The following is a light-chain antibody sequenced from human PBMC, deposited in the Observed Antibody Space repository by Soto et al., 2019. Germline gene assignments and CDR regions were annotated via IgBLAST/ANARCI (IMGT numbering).Light chain of an antibody. CDR3: QQYNNWPPLT. Sequence: EIVMTQSPATLSVSPGERATLSCRASQSVSSNLAWYPQKPGQAPRLLIYGASTRATGIPARFSGSGSGTEFTLTISSLHSEDFAVYYCQQYNNWPPLTFGGGAKVEIK. CDR1: QSVSSN. J-gene: IGKJ4*01. CDR2: GAS. V-gene: IGKV3-15*01.